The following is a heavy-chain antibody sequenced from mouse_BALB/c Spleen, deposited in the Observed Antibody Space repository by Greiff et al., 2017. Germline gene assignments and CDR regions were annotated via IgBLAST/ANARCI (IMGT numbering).Heavy chain of an antibody. CDR3: AREVRRRGSFAY. CDR2: ISSGSSTI. CDR1: GFTFSSFG. D-gene: IGHD2-14*01. V-gene: IGHV5-17*02. J-gene: IGHJ3*01. Sequence: EVMLVESGGGLVQPGGSRKLSCAASGFTFSSFGMHWVRQAPEKGLEWVAYISSGSSTIYYADTVKGRFTISRDNPKNTLFLQMTSLRSEDTAMYYCAREVRRRGSFAYWGQGTLVTVSA.